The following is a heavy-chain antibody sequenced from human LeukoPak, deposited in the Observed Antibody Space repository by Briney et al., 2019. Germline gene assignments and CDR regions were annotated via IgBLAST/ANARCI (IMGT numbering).Heavy chain of an antibody. V-gene: IGHV4-34*01. D-gene: IGHD3-10*01. Sequence: SETLSLTCAVYGGSFSGYYWSWIRQAPGKGLEWIGEINHSGSTNYNPSLKSRVTISVDTSKNQFSLKLTSVSAADTAVYCCARAFRYYGSGSYFDYWGQGTLVTVSS. CDR2: INHSGST. J-gene: IGHJ4*02. CDR1: GGSFSGYY. CDR3: ARAFRYYGSGSYFDY.